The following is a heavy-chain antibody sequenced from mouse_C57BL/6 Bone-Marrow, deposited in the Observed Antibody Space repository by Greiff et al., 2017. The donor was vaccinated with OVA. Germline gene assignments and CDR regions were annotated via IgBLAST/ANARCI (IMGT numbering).Heavy chain of an antibody. CDR2: ISDGGSYT. Sequence: EVQVVESGGGLVKPGGSLKLSCAASGFTFSSYAMSWVRQTPEKRPEWVATISDGGSYTYYPDNVKGRFTISRDNAKNNLYLQMSHLKSEDTAMYYCARPPLWLRRGGYFDYWGQGTTLTVSS. J-gene: IGHJ2*01. CDR3: ARPPLWLRRGGYFDY. CDR1: GFTFSSYA. V-gene: IGHV5-4*01. D-gene: IGHD2-2*01.